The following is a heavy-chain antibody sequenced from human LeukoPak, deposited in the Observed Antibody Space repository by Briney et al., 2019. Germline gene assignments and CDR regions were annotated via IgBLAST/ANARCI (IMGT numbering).Heavy chain of an antibody. V-gene: IGHV3-23*01. CDR1: GFTFSSYA. Sequence: GGSLRLSCAASGFTFSSYAMSWVRQAPGKGLEWVSAISGSGGSTYYADSVKGRFTISRDNSKNTLYLQMNSLRAEDTAVYYCAKGDPSEWELLGGGYFDYWGQGTLVTVSS. CDR2: ISGSGGST. J-gene: IGHJ4*02. CDR3: AKGDPSEWELLGGGYFDY. D-gene: IGHD1-26*01.